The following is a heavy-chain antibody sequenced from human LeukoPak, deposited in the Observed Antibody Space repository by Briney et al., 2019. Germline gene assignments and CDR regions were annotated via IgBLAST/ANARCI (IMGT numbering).Heavy chain of an antibody. D-gene: IGHD6-6*01. V-gene: IGHV1-2*02. J-gene: IGHJ5*02. CDR2: INPNSGGT. CDR1: GYTFTGYY. CDR3: ARTSSSAWFDP. Sequence: ASVKVSCKASGYTFTGYYIHWVRQAPGQGLEWMGWINPNSGGTNYAQKFQGRVTMTRDTSISTAYMELTRLISDDTAVYYCARTSSSAWFDPWGQGTLVTVSS.